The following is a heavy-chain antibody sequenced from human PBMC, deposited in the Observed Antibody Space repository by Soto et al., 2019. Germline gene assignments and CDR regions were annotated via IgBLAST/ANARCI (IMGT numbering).Heavy chain of an antibody. Sequence: QVQLVQSGAEVKKPGSSVKVSCKASGGTFSSYAISWVRQAPGQGLEWMGGIIPIFGTANYAQKFQGRVTIPADKSTRTADMEVSSLSAEDTGGYYCARPVPGIAARQRLYYGMDVWGQGNTVTVSS. V-gene: IGHV1-69*14. J-gene: IGHJ6*02. CDR3: ARPVPGIAARQRLYYGMDV. CDR2: IIPIFGTA. D-gene: IGHD6-6*01. CDR1: GGTFSSYA.